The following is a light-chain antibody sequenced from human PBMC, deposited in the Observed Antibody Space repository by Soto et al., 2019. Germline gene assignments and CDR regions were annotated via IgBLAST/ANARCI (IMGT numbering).Light chain of an antibody. V-gene: IGKV3-15*01. CDR1: QNINTD. CDR2: GAS. J-gene: IGKJ4*01. Sequence: EIVLTQSPATLSVSLGERATLSCRASQNINTDLAWYQQKPGQAPRVLLTGASTRATGVAARFSGSGSGTEFLHSISSVQSEDFSVCHCQQYRSWPPLTFGGGTKGEIK. CDR3: QQYRSWPPLT.